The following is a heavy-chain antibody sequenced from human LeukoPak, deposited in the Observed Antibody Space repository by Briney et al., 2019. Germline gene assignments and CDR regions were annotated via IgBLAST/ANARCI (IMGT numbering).Heavy chain of an antibody. CDR2: ISYDGSNK. CDR3: ARDLSSHYDFWSGPGY. D-gene: IGHD3-3*01. V-gene: IGHV3-30-3*01. CDR1: GFTFSSYA. J-gene: IGHJ4*02. Sequence: GGSLRLSCAASGFTFSSYAMYWVRQAPGKGLEWVAVISYDGSNKYYADSVKGRFTISRDNSKNTLYLQMNSLRAEDTAVYSCARDLSSHYDFWSGPGYWGQGTLVTVSS.